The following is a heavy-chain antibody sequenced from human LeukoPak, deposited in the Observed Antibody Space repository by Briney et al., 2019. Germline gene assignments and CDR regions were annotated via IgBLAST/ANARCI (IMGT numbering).Heavy chain of an antibody. CDR3: AKTLKQWLVPDAFDI. CDR1: GFTFDDYG. CDR2: ISGSGGST. J-gene: IGHJ3*02. D-gene: IGHD6-19*01. V-gene: IGHV3-23*01. Sequence: GGSLRLSCAASGFTFDDYGMSWVRQAPGKGLEWVSAISGSGGSTYYADSVKGRFTISRDNSKNTLYLQMNSLRAEDTAVYYCAKTLKQWLVPDAFDIWGQGTMVTVSS.